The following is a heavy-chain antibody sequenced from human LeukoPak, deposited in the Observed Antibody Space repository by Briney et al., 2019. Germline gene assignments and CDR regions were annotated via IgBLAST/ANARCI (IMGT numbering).Heavy chain of an antibody. J-gene: IGHJ4*02. CDR3: AREEDY. V-gene: IGHV4-34*01. CDR1: GGSFSGYY. Sequence: SETLSLTCALYGGSFSGYYWSWIRQPPGKGLEWIGEINHSGSTNYNPSLKSRVTISVDTSKNQFSLKLSSVTAADTAVYYCAREEDYWGQGTLVTVSS. CDR2: INHSGST.